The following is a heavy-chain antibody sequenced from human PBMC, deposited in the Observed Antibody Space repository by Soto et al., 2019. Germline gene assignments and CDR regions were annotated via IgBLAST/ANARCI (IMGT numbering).Heavy chain of an antibody. CDR1: GYTFTAYY. Sequence: QAQLVQSGAEVKKPGASVKVSCKTSGYTFTAYYIHWVRQAPGQVLEWVGWINPKTVDTKYAQKFQGRVTMTGDTSITTAYMELDRLRSDDTAVYYCARQLAYCGGDCYTEPIDYWGQGTLVTVSS. V-gene: IGHV1-2*02. CDR2: INPKTVDT. CDR3: ARQLAYCGGDCYTEPIDY. D-gene: IGHD2-21*02. J-gene: IGHJ4*02.